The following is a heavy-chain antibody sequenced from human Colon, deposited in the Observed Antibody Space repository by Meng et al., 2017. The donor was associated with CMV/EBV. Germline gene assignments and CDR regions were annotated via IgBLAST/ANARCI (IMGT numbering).Heavy chain of an antibody. V-gene: IGHV1-46*01. Sequence: CKPSGYNFSDYCVNWMRQAPGQGLEWMGIINPSGGSAAYAPKFQGRVTVTRDTSTGTLYMELSSLRLEDTATYYCARSHTSSQRYFQHWGQGTLVTVSS. CDR1: GYNFSDYC. CDR2: INPSGGSA. CDR3: ARSHTSSQRYFQH. J-gene: IGHJ1*01. D-gene: IGHD2-2*01.